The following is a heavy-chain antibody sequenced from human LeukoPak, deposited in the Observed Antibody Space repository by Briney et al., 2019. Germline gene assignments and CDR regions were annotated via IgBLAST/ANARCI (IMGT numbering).Heavy chain of an antibody. CDR3: ARDLGWLRLDY. J-gene: IGHJ4*02. CDR2: INQDGSEK. D-gene: IGHD5-12*01. CDR1: GFTFSSYW. Sequence: PGGSLRLSCAASGFTFSSYWMTWVRQAPGKGLEWVANINQDGSEKFCVDSVKGRFSISKDIAKNSLYLQMNSLRTDDTAVYYCARDLGWLRLDYWGQGTLVTVSS. V-gene: IGHV3-7*01.